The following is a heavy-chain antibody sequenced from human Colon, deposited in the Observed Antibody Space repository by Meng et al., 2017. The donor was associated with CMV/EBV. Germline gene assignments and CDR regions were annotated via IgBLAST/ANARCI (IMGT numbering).Heavy chain of an antibody. Sequence: GGSLRLSCAASGFTSISYWMSWVRQAPGEGLEWVANIKQDGSEKYYVDSVKGRFTISRDNAKNSLYLQMNRLRAEDTAVDYCARLRNGYYFDYWGQGTLVTVSS. CDR2: IKQDGSEK. CDR3: ARLRNGYYFDY. J-gene: IGHJ4*02. V-gene: IGHV3-7*01. D-gene: IGHD2-8*01. CDR1: GFTSISYW.